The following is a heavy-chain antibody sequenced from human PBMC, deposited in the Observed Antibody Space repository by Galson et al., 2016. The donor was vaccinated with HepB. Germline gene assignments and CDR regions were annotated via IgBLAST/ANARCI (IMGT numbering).Heavy chain of an antibody. CDR2: LYSGGST. J-gene: IGHJ5*02. Sequence: SLRLSCAASGFTFRTYWMHWVRQSPGKGLEWVSVLYSGGSTYYADSVKGRFTISRDNSKNTLHLQMNSLRAEDTAVYYCARDGEYYYGSGSYAETWGQGTLVTVSS. D-gene: IGHD3-10*01. V-gene: IGHV3-53*01. CDR1: GFTFRTYW. CDR3: ARDGEYYYGSGSYAET.